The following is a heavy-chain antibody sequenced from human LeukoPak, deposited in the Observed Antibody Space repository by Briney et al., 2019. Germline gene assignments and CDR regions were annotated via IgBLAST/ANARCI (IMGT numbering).Heavy chain of an antibody. Sequence: SGGSLRLSCAASGFTFDDYAMHWVRQAPGKGLEWVSVIYSGGSTYYADSVKGRFTISRDNSKNTLYLQMNSLRAEDTAVYYCAREGWGSYYFDYWGQGTLVTVSS. CDR3: AREGWGSYYFDY. V-gene: IGHV3-53*01. CDR2: IYSGGST. J-gene: IGHJ4*02. D-gene: IGHD7-27*01. CDR1: GFTFDDYA.